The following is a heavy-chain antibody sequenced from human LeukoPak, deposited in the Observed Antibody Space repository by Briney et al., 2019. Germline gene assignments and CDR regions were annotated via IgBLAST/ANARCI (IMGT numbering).Heavy chain of an antibody. J-gene: IGHJ5*01. Sequence: PSETLSLTCVVSDDSITSGDYWAWIRQPPGKGLEWIGSIYNSVSTSYNPSLKSRVTMSLDPSKNQFSLNLRSVTAADTAVYYCARNMSTEGWFDSWGRGTLFTVSS. V-gene: IGHV4-38-2*01. CDR1: DDSITSGDY. CDR3: ARNMSTEGWFDS. CDR2: IYNSVST. D-gene: IGHD5/OR15-5a*01.